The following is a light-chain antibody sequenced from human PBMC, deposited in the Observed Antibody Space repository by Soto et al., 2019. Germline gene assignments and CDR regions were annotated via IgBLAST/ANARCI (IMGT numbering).Light chain of an antibody. V-gene: IGKV3-11*01. CDR2: DAS. Sequence: EIVLTQSPGTLSLSPGDRSTLSCRASQTVSFSYLAWYQQKPGQAPRLLIYDASNRATGIPARFSGSGSGTAFTLTISSLEPQDFAVYYCQQRSNWLFTFGPGTKVDIK. J-gene: IGKJ3*01. CDR1: QTVSFSY. CDR3: QQRSNWLFT.